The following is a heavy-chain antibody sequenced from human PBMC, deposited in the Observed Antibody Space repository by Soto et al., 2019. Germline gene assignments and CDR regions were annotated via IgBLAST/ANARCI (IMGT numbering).Heavy chain of an antibody. D-gene: IGHD3-16*01. Sequence: EVQLVESGGGLIQPGGSLTLSCAASGFTVSGNYITWVRQPPGKGLEWVSVIFSGDNTYYSDSVKGRLTISSDNSKNAVSLQMNRLRGYDTAVYFCATVLPLPVRPSFATWAQGTLLTVSS. J-gene: IGHJ4*02. CDR2: IFSGDNT. V-gene: IGHV3-53*01. CDR1: GFTVSGNY. CDR3: ATVLPLPVRPSFAT.